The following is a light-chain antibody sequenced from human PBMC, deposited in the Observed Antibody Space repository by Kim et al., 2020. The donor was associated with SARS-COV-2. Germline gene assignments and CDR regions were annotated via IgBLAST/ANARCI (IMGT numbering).Light chain of an antibody. Sequence: PGERATLSCRASQTINNKLVWYQQKPGQAPRLLVYDASIRATGVPDRFSGSGSGTDFTLTISSLEPEDFSTYYCQQRDSWPPAVSFGGGTKVDIK. V-gene: IGKV3-11*01. CDR1: QTINNK. CDR3: QQRDSWPPAVS. CDR2: DAS. J-gene: IGKJ4*01.